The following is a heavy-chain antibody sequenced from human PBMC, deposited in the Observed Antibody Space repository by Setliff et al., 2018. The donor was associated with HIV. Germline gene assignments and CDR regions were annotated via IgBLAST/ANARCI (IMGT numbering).Heavy chain of an antibody. CDR1: GGSISSSGPGYY. V-gene: IGHV4-39*01. CDR3: ARSQPDTIFGVVIFDY. CDR2: VYYSGRT. D-gene: IGHD3-3*01. Sequence: SETLSLTCTVSGGSISSSGPGYYWGWVRQPPGGGLEWIGSVYYSGRTYYNLSLKSRVTISLDTSKNQLSLRLTSMTAADTAVYYCARSQPDTIFGVVIFDYWGQGKMVTVS. J-gene: IGHJ4*02.